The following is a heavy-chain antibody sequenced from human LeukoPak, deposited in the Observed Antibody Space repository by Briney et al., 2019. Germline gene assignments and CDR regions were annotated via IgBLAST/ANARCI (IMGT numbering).Heavy chain of an antibody. CDR1: GGSISSGGYY. Sequence: SQTLSLTCTVSGGSISSGGYYWSWIRQHPGKGLEWIGYIYYSGSAYYNPSLKSRVAISVDTSKSQFSLKLSSVTAADTAVYYCARLGVAVTTIDYWGQGTLVTVSS. D-gene: IGHD4-17*01. V-gene: IGHV4-31*03. CDR3: ARLGVAVTTIDY. CDR2: IYYSGSA. J-gene: IGHJ4*02.